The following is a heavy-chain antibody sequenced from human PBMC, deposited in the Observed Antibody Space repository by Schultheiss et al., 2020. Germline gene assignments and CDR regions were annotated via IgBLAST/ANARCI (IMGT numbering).Heavy chain of an antibody. J-gene: IGHJ5*02. CDR1: GFTFSSYS. D-gene: IGHD1-26*01. V-gene: IGHV3-48*04. CDR3: ARDGAYGIVGVTGWFDP. Sequence: GGSLRLSCAASGFTFSSYSMNWVRQAPGKGLEWVSYISSSSSTIYYADSVKGRFTISRDNAKNSLYLQMNSLRAEDTAVYYCARDGAYGIVGVTGWFDPWGKGTRVTVSS. CDR2: ISSSSSTI.